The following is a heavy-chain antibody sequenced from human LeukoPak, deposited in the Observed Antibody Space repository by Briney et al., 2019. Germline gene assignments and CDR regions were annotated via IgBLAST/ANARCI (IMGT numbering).Heavy chain of an antibody. CDR1: GGSFSGYY. Sequence: SETLSLTCAGYGGSFSGYYWSWIRQPPGKGREWLGEINQSGSTNYNPSLKSRVTISVEMYNYLFSLKLSSVTAADTAVYYCARENYYDSSGYYPRGYYYMDVWGKGTTVTASS. V-gene: IGHV4-34*01. CDR2: INQSGST. CDR3: ARENYYDSSGYYPRGYYYMDV. D-gene: IGHD3-22*01. J-gene: IGHJ6*03.